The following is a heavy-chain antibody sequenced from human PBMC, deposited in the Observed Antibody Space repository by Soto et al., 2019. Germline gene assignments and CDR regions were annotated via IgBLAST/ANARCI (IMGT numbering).Heavy chain of an antibody. D-gene: IGHD6-6*01. CDR2: MNPNSGNT. Sequence: ASVKVSCKASGYTFTSYDINWVRQATGQGLEWMGWMNPNSGNTGYAQKFQGRVTMTRNTSISTAYMELSSLRSEDTAVYYCARGGAARPDYYYYYGMDVWGQGTTVTVSS. V-gene: IGHV1-8*01. CDR3: ARGGAARPDYYYYYGMDV. CDR1: GYTFTSYD. J-gene: IGHJ6*02.